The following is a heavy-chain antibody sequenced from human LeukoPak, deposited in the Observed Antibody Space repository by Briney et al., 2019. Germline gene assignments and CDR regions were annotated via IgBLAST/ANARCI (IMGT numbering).Heavy chain of an antibody. Sequence: ASVTVSCKAYGYTFTRYGVSWVRQAPGQGLEWMGWISAYNGNTKYAQRLQGRVTMTTDTSTSTAYMELRSLRSDDTAVYFCARDYSGSHGDYWGQGTLVTVSS. CDR2: ISAYNGNT. CDR1: GYTFTRYG. V-gene: IGHV1-18*01. D-gene: IGHD1-26*01. J-gene: IGHJ4*02. CDR3: ARDYSGSHGDY.